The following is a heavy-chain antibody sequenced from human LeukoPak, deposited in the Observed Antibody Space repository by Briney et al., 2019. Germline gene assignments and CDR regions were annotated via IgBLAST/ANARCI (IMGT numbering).Heavy chain of an antibody. CDR2: INHGGTT. CDR3: ARAMVIMTVDPGWFDA. Sequence: SETLSLTCAVYGGSVSCYYWRWVRQPPGKGREWIVVINHGGTTNSHPSLKSRVTISVDTSKNQFSLKLSSVTAADTAVYYCARAMVIMTVDPGWFDAWGQGTLVTVSS. J-gene: IGHJ5*02. V-gene: IGHV4-34*01. CDR1: GGSVSCYY. D-gene: IGHD3-3*01.